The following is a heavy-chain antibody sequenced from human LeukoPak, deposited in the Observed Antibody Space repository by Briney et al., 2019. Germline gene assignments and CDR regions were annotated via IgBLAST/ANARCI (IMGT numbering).Heavy chain of an antibody. CDR1: GFTISSNY. D-gene: IGHD3-22*01. CDR2: IYSGGST. CDR3: ARDTEGGYYDSSGSLW. Sequence: GGSLRLSCAASGFTISSNYMSWVRQAPGKGLEWVSVIYSGGSTYYTDSVKGRFTISRDNSKNTLYLQMNSLRAEDTAVYYCARDTEGGYYDSSGSLWWGQGTLVTVSS. J-gene: IGHJ4*02. V-gene: IGHV3-66*01.